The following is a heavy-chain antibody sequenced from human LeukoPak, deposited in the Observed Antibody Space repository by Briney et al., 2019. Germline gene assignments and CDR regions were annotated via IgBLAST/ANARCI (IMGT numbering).Heavy chain of an antibody. Sequence: GGSLRLSCAASGFTFSSYGMSWVRQAPGKGLEWVSAISGSGGSTYYADSVKGRFTISRDNAKDSLYLQMNSLRAEDTALYYCAKDLYYYGSGSYHTYDYWGQGTLVTVSS. D-gene: IGHD3-10*01. CDR1: GFTFSSYG. CDR2: ISGSGGST. J-gene: IGHJ4*02. V-gene: IGHV3-23*01. CDR3: AKDLYYYGSGSYHTYDY.